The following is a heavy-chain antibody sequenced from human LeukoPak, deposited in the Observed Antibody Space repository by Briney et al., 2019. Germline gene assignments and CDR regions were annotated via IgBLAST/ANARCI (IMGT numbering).Heavy chain of an antibody. CDR3: ARRGSGSYLGYYYYMDV. CDR2: IYYSGST. J-gene: IGHJ6*03. V-gene: IGHV4-59*01. CDR1: GGSISSYY. D-gene: IGHD3-10*01. Sequence: SETLSLTCTVSGGSISSYYWSWIRQPPGKGLEWIGYIYYSGSTNYNPSLKSRVTRSVDTSKNQFSLKLSSVTAADTAVYYCARRGSGSYLGYYYYMDVWGKGTTVTVSS.